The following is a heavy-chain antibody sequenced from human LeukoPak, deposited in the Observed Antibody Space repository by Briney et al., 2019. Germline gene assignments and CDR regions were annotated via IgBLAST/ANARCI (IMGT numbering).Heavy chain of an antibody. CDR1: GGSISSYY. CDR3: ARHVVVTGNWFDP. CDR2: IYTSGST. J-gene: IGHJ5*02. Sequence: SETLSLTCTVSGGSISSYYWSWIRQPPGKGLEWIGYIYTSGSTNYNPSLKSRVTISVDTSKNQFSLKLSSVTAADTAVYYCARHVVVTGNWFDPWGQGTLVTVSS. V-gene: IGHV4-4*09. D-gene: IGHD4-23*01.